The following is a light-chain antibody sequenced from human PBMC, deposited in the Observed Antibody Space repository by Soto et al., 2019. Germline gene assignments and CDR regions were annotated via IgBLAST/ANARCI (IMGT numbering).Light chain of an antibody. CDR2: LEGSGSY. Sequence: QSVLTQSSSASASLGSSVKLTCTLSSGHSSYIIACHQQQPGKAPRYLMKLEGSGSYNKGSGVPDRFSGSSSGADRYLTISNLQFEDEADYYCETWDSNRVFGGGTKLTVL. V-gene: IGLV4-60*02. CDR1: SGHSSYI. J-gene: IGLJ3*02. CDR3: ETWDSNRV.